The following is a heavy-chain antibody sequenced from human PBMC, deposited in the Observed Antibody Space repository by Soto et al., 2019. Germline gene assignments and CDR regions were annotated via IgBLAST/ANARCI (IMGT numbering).Heavy chain of an antibody. V-gene: IGHV1-24*01. CDR2: FDPEDGET. CDR3: ATGGNYCGGDCYSGYYYYYMDV. J-gene: IGHJ6*03. CDR1: GYTLTELS. Sequence: QVQLVQSGAEVKKPGASVKVSCKVSGYTLTELSMHWVRQAPGKGLEWMGGFDPEDGETIYAQKFQGRVTMTEDTSTYTAYMELSSLRSEDTAVYYCATGGNYCGGDCYSGYYYYYMDVWGKGTTVTVSS. D-gene: IGHD2-21*01.